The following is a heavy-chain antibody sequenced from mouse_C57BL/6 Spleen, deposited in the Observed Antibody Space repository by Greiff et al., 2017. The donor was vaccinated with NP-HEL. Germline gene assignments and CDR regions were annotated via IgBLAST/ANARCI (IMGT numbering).Heavy chain of an antibody. V-gene: IGHV1-26*01. CDR3: ARGGLGRGFAY. CDR2: INPNNGGT. Sequence: EVQLQQSGPELVKPGASVKISCKASGYTFTDYYMNWVKQSHGKSLEWIGDINPNNGGTSYNQQFKGKATLTVDQSSSTAYMELRSLTSEDSAGYYCARGGLGRGFAYWGQGTLVTVSA. J-gene: IGHJ3*01. D-gene: IGHD4-1*01. CDR1: GYTFTDYY.